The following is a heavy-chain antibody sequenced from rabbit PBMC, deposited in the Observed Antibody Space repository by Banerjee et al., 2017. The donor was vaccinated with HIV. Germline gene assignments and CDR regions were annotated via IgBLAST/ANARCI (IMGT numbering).Heavy chain of an antibody. V-gene: IGHV1S45*01. D-gene: IGHD1-1*01. CDR1: GFTFSSNDW. J-gene: IGHJ4*01. CDR2: IYSGDDST. CDR3: ASGYSDIVFNL. Sequence: QEQLEESGGDLVKPEGSLTLTCTASGFTFSSNDWMCWVRQAPGKGLEWIACIYSGDDSTHYASWAKGRFTISKTSSTTVTLQMTSLTAADTATYFCASGYSDIVFNLWGPGTLVTVS.